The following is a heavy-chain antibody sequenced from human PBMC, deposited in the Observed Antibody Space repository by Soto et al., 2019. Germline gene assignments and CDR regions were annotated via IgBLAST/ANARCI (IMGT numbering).Heavy chain of an antibody. Sequence: SQTLSLTCAISGDSVSNNRAAWNWIRQSPSRGLEWLGRTYYRSKWYNDYAASVKSRITINSDASKNQFSLHLNSVTPEDTAVYYCARDPPDFHSAFDSWGQGTLGTVSS. J-gene: IGHJ4*02. CDR2: TYYRSKWYN. V-gene: IGHV6-1*01. D-gene: IGHD4-4*01. CDR3: ARDPPDFHSAFDS. CDR1: GDSVSNNRAA.